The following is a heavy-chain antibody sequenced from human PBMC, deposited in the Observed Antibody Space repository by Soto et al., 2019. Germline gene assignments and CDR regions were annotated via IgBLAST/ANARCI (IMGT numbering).Heavy chain of an antibody. Sequence: QVQLVQSGAEVQKPGASVKVSCKNSGYTFTSYGISWVRQAPGQGLEWMGWISAHNGNTNYAQKLQERLTMTTDTSTSTADMELRSLRSDDTAVYYCARVRGSYFDYWGQGTLVTVSS. CDR2: ISAHNGNT. CDR1: GYTFTSYG. CDR3: ARVRGSYFDY. J-gene: IGHJ4*02. D-gene: IGHD3-16*01. V-gene: IGHV1-18*01.